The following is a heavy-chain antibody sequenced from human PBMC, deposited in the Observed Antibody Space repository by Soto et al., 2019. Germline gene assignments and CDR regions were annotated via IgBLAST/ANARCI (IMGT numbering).Heavy chain of an antibody. CDR2: IWYDGSDK. CDR1: GFIFSNYG. D-gene: IGHD3-10*01. V-gene: IGHV3-33*01. Sequence: QVQLVESGGGVVQPGRSLRLSCAASGFIFSNYGMHWVRQAPGKGLEWVAVIWYDGSDKYYADSVKGRFTISRDNSKNTLKLQMRRLRAEDTAVYYCATWYASGRAEWGQGTLVTVSS. CDR3: ATWYASGRAE. J-gene: IGHJ4*02.